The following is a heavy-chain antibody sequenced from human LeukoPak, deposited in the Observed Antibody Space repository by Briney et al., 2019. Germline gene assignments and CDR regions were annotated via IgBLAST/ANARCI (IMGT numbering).Heavy chain of an antibody. CDR1: GFTVSSTY. V-gene: IGHV3-53*01. J-gene: IGHJ5*02. Sequence: CLRLSRAASGFTVSSTYMSLVRPAPGMGLEWVSVIFGGGSTYYAASVNGRFTISRYNSKNTLYLQMNSLRAEDTAVYYCAMDWFYPWGQGTLVTVSS. CDR3: AMDWFYP. CDR2: IFGGGST.